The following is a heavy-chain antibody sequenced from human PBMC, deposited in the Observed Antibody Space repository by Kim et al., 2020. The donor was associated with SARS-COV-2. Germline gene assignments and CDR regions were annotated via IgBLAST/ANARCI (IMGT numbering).Heavy chain of an antibody. Sequence: GGSLRLSCAASGFTFSSYAMSWVRQAPGKGLEWVSAISGSGGSTYYADSVKGRFTISRDNSKNTLYLQMNSLRAEDTAVYYCAKDRGLERVVVVAAILDYWGQGTLVTVSS. V-gene: IGHV3-23*01. J-gene: IGHJ4*02. CDR3: AKDRGLERVVVVAAILDY. D-gene: IGHD2-15*01. CDR2: ISGSGGST. CDR1: GFTFSSYA.